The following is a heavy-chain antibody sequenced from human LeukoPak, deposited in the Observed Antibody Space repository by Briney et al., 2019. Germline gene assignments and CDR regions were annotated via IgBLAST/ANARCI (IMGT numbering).Heavy chain of an antibody. CDR3: ARGSVATVTTRRGPAHYYYYMDV. V-gene: IGHV1-46*01. Sequence: ASVKVSCKASGYTFTSYCMHWVRQAPGQGLEWMGIINPSGGSTSYAQKFQGRVTITADESTSTAYMELSSLRSEDTAVYYCARGSVATVTTRRGPAHYYYYMDVWGKGTTVTISS. D-gene: IGHD4-17*01. CDR2: INPSGGST. J-gene: IGHJ6*03. CDR1: GYTFTSYC.